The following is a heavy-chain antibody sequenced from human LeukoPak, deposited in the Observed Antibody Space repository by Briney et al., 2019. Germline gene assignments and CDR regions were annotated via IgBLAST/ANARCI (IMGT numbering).Heavy chain of an antibody. D-gene: IGHD2-15*01. V-gene: IGHV3-11*04. J-gene: IGHJ4*02. CDR1: GFTFSDHY. CDR3: ARDRWELRLLFDY. CDR2: ISSSGSPI. Sequence: PGGSLRLSCAASGFTFSDHYMSWIRQAPGKGLELVSYISSSGSPIYYADSVKGRFTVSRDNAKKSLYLQMNNLRAEDTAVYFCARDRWELRLLFDYWGQGSLVTLSS.